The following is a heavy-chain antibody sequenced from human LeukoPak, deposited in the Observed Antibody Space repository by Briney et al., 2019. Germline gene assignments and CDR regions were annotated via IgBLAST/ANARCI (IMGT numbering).Heavy chain of an antibody. Sequence: PSETLSLTCAVYGGSFSGYYWSWIRQPPGKGLEWIGEINHSGSTNYNPSLKSRVTISVDTSKNQFSLKLSSVTAADTAVYYCARDYYYGSSGYYIGNNWFDPWGQGTLVTVSS. CDR1: GGSFSGYY. CDR3: ARDYYYGSSGYYIGNNWFDP. V-gene: IGHV4-34*01. D-gene: IGHD3-22*01. CDR2: INHSGST. J-gene: IGHJ5*02.